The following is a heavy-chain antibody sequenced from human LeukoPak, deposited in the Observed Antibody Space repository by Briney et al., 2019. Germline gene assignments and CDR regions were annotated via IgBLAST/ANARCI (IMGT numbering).Heavy chain of an antibody. J-gene: IGHJ4*02. V-gene: IGHV3-30*18. Sequence: GRSLRHSCAASGFTFSSYGMHWVRQAPGKGLEWVAVISYDGSNKYYADSVKGRFTISRDNSKNTLYLQMNSLRAEDTAVYYCAKDGSDCSSTSCYWLGDFDYWGQGTLVTVSS. CDR1: GFTFSSYG. CDR3: AKDGSDCSSTSCYWLGDFDY. CDR2: ISYDGSNK. D-gene: IGHD2-2*01.